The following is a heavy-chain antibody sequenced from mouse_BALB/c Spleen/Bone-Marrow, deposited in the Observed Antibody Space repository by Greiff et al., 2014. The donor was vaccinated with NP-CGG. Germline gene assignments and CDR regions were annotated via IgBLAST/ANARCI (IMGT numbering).Heavy chain of an antibody. J-gene: IGHJ4*01. CDR1: GYTFTDYI. V-gene: IGHV1-62-2*01. CDR3: ARHEDLDIRRRLSAMDY. CDR2: FYPGSGSI. Sequence: VQLQQSGAELVKPGTSVNLSCKASGYTFTDYIIHWVKQRSGQGLEWSGWFYPGSGSIKYNEKFKDKATLTADKSSNTVYMELSRLTSEDSAVYFCARHEDLDIRRRLSAMDYWGQGTSVTVSS. D-gene: IGHD2-12*01.